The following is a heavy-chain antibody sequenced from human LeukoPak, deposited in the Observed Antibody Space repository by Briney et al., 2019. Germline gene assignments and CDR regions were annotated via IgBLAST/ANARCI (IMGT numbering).Heavy chain of an antibody. CDR1: GFIFSSYW. J-gene: IGHJ6*03. V-gene: IGHV3-74*01. CDR2: INTDGSST. CDR3: ARVVGNYYYYMDV. Sequence: GGSLRLSCAASGFIFSSYWMHWVRHAPGKGLAWVSRINTDGSSTSYADSVKGRFTISRDNAKNTLYLQMNSLRAEDTALYYCARVVGNYYYYMDVWGKGTTVTVSS. D-gene: IGHD1-26*01.